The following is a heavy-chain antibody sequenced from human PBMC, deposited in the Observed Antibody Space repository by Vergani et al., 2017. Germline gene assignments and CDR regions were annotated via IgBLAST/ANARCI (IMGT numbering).Heavy chain of an antibody. D-gene: IGHD6-13*01. CDR3: ARTGYSSSWYGYYDYYGMDV. Sequence: QVQLQQWGAGLLKPSETLSLTCAVYGGSFSGYYWSWIRQPPGKGLEWIGEINHSGSTNYNPSLKSRVTISVDTSKNQFSLKLSSVTAADTAVYYCARTGYSSSWYGYYDYYGMDVWGQGTTVTVSS. J-gene: IGHJ6*02. CDR2: INHSGST. CDR1: GGSFSGYY. V-gene: IGHV4-34*01.